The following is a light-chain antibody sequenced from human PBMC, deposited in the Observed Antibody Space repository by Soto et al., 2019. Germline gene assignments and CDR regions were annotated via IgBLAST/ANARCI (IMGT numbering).Light chain of an antibody. CDR2: AAS. CDR3: VQHNIYPWT. Sequence: DIQMTQSPSALSASIGDRVTITCRASQDISNFLAWFQQIPGRAPKRLIYAASSLQDGVPSRFSGSGSGTEFTLTVSSLQPEDFATYYCVQHNIYPWTFGQGTKLELK. V-gene: IGKV1-17*03. CDR1: QDISNF. J-gene: IGKJ1*01.